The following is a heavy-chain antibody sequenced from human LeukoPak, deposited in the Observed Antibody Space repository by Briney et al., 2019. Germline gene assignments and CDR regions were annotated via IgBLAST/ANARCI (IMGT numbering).Heavy chain of an antibody. D-gene: IGHD7-27*01. CDR1: GFMFSSYA. CDR2: FNGDGGST. J-gene: IGHJ4*02. CDR3: AKRNWGLRYFDY. Sequence: PGGSLRLSCAASGFMFSSYAMSWVRQAPGKGLEWVSTFNGDGGSTYYADSVKGRFTISRDNSKDTVYLQMNSLRAEDTAVYYCAKRNWGLRYFDYWGQGTLVTVAS. V-gene: IGHV3-23*01.